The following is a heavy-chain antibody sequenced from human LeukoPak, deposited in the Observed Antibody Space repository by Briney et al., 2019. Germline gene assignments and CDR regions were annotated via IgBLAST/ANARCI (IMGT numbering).Heavy chain of an antibody. CDR1: GGSISSSSYY. Sequence: SETLSLTCTVSGGSISSSSYYWGWIRQPPGKGLEWIGSIYYSGSTYYNPSLKSRVTISVDTSKNQFPLKLSSVTAADTAVYYCARGYCTNAVCSLGPTQAWGQGTLVTVSS. J-gene: IGHJ4*02. CDR2: IYYSGST. CDR3: ARGYCTNAVCSLGPTQA. V-gene: IGHV4-39*06. D-gene: IGHD2-8*01.